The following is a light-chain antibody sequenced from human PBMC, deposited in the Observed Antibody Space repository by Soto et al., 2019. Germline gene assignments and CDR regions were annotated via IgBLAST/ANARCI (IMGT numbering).Light chain of an antibody. CDR1: SSDVAFYNH. CDR2: EVN. J-gene: IGLJ1*01. Sequence: QSALTQPASVSGSPGQSITISCTGTSSDVAFYNHVSWYQQHPGKAPKLLIYEVNNRPLGVSHRFSGSKSGNTASLTISGLQAEDEADYYCSSFASTHTYVFGTGTKLTVL. CDR3: SSFASTHTYV. V-gene: IGLV2-14*01.